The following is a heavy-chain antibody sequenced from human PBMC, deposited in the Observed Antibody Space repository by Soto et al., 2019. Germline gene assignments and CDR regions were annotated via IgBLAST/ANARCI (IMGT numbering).Heavy chain of an antibody. J-gene: IGHJ6*03. V-gene: IGHV4-59*08. D-gene: IGHD3-9*01. CDR2: VYYTGST. Sequence: SETHSLTCPVSGGSIGNFYWSWIRQPPGKGLEWIGYVYYTGSTSYNPSLKRRVTFSADSSRGQFSLRLNSVTAADTAVYYCARTVLGPDLLADSFVDYYYYMDVWGQGTTVTVSS. CDR3: ARTVLGPDLLADSFVDYYYYMDV. CDR1: GGSIGNFY.